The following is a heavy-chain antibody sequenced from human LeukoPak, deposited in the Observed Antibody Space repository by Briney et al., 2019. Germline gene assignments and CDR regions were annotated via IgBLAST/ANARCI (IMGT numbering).Heavy chain of an antibody. CDR1: GGSISSYY. CDR2: IYSSGST. J-gene: IGHJ6*03. D-gene: IGHD1-26*01. V-gene: IGHV4-4*07. CDR3: ARAVSGTYTNYYYYYMDV. Sequence: SETLSLTCTVSGGSISSYYWNWIRQPAGKGLEWIGRIYSSGSTNYNPSLKSRVTMSVDTSKNQFALNLSSMTAADTAIYYCARAVSGTYTNYYYYYMDVWGKGTTVTVSS.